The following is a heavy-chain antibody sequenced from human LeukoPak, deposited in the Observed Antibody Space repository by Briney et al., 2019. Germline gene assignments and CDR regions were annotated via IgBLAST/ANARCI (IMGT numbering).Heavy chain of an antibody. CDR3: ARQASGSYYLDY. J-gene: IGHJ4*02. D-gene: IGHD3-10*01. CDR1: GGSISSGDYP. CDR2: VYHTGST. Sequence: SETLSLTCAVSGGSISSGDYPWSWIRQPPGEGLEWIGHVYHTGSTQYNPSLKSRVTLSVGRSKSQFSLRLSSVTAADTAVYYCARQASGSYYLDYWGQGILVTVSS. V-gene: IGHV4-30-2*01.